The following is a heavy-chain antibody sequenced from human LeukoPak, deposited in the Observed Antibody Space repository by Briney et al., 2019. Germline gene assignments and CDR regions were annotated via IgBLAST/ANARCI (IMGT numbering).Heavy chain of an antibody. D-gene: IGHD3-9*01. CDR2: ISSSGST. Sequence: PSETLSLTCTVSGDSISSGDYYWSWIRQPAGKGLEWIGRISSSGSTNYNPSLKSRVTISVDTSKNQFSLKLSSVTAADTAVYYCARLRPINKNYDILTGWGGGYYYYYYMDVWGKGTTVTISS. J-gene: IGHJ6*03. V-gene: IGHV4-61*02. CDR3: ARLRPINKNYDILTGWGGGYYYYYYMDV. CDR1: GDSISSGDYY.